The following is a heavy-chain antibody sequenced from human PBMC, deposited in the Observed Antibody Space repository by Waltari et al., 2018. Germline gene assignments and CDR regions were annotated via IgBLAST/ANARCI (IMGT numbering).Heavy chain of an antibody. D-gene: IGHD2-21*01. V-gene: IGHV3-21*01. CDR3: AREGGGDYLEGFDY. J-gene: IGHJ4*02. CDR1: GFTFRSPS. CDR2: IGGNSKSM. Sequence: EVQLVESGGGLVKPGGSLRLSCAAFGFTFRSPSMNLVRLAPGKGLEWVSSIGGNSKSMFHADSVKGRFTISRDNAKNSLYLQMNSLTAEDTAVYYCAREGGGDYLEGFDYWGQGTLVTVSS.